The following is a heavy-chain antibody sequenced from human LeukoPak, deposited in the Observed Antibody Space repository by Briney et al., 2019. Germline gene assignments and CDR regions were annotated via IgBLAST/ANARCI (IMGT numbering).Heavy chain of an antibody. D-gene: IGHD2-2*01. V-gene: IGHV4-4*07. CDR2: IHPSGST. Sequence: SETLSLTCTVSGDSISSYYWSWIRQPAGKGLEWIGRIHPSGSTNYNPSLKSRVTISVDTSKNQFSLKLSSVTAADTAVYYCARGAAMVWFDPWGQGTLVTVSS. CDR1: GDSISSYY. CDR3: ARGAAMVWFDP. J-gene: IGHJ5*02.